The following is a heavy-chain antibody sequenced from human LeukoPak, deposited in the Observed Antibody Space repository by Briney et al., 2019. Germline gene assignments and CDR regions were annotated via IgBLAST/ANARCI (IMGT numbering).Heavy chain of an antibody. V-gene: IGHV3-30-3*01. D-gene: IGHD4-23*01. CDR1: GFTFSSYV. CDR3: ARDYGGRPADYYFDQ. Sequence: GGSLRLSCAASGFTFSSYVTHWVRQAPGKGLEWVAVISHDGSKKYYADSVKGRFTISRDNSKNTLYLQMNSLRVEDTAVYFCARDYGGRPADYYFDQWGQGTLVTVSS. J-gene: IGHJ4*02. CDR2: ISHDGSKK.